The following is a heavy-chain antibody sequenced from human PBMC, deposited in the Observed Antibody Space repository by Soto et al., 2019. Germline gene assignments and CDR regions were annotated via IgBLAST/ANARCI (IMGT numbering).Heavy chain of an antibody. J-gene: IGHJ5*01. CDR1: GFSFSSYT. V-gene: IGHV3-21*06. D-gene: IGHD2-15*01. Sequence: GGSLRLSCTASGFSFSSYTMNWVRQAPGKGLQWVASITNRGTHTYSADSVKGRFTISRDNDKNSLYLQMNNLRAEDTATYYCARAHEVAWFDSWGRGTPVTVSS. CDR2: ITNRGTHT. CDR3: ARAHEVAWFDS.